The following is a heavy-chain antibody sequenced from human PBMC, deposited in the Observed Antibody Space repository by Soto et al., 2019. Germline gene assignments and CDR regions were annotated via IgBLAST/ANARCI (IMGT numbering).Heavy chain of an antibody. CDR3: AREGNYYDSSGYLDY. CDR1: GYTFTGYY. D-gene: IGHD3-22*01. V-gene: IGHV1-2*04. CDR2: INPNSGGT. J-gene: IGHJ4*02. Sequence: QVQLVQSGAEVKKPGASVKVSCKASGYTFTGYYMHWVRQAPGQGLEWMGWINPNSGGTNYAQKLQGWVTRTRDTSISTAFRELSRVRSDDTAVYYCAREGNYYDSSGYLDYWGQGTLVTVSS.